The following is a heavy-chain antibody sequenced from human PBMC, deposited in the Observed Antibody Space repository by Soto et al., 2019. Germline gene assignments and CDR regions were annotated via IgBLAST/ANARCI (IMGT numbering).Heavy chain of an antibody. D-gene: IGHD2-15*01. Sequence: GESLKISCKGSGYSFTSYWIGWVRQMPGKGLEWMGIIYPGDSDTRYSPSFQGQVTISADKSISTAYLQWSSLKASDTAMYYCARRYCSGGSCYHGMDVWGQGTTVTGSS. J-gene: IGHJ6*02. CDR2: IYPGDSDT. CDR1: GYSFTSYW. CDR3: ARRYCSGGSCYHGMDV. V-gene: IGHV5-51*01.